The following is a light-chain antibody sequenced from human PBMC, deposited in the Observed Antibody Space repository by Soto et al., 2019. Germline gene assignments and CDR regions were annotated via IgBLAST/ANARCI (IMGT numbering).Light chain of an antibody. CDR3: QSWDSSTADV. Sequence: SYELTQPPSVSVSPGQTASITCSGDNLGDKYACWYQQKPGQSPVLVIYQDSKRPSGIPERFSGSNSGNTATLTISGTQAMDEADYYCQSWDSSTADVFGTGTKLTVL. CDR2: QDS. CDR1: NLGDKY. V-gene: IGLV3-1*01. J-gene: IGLJ1*01.